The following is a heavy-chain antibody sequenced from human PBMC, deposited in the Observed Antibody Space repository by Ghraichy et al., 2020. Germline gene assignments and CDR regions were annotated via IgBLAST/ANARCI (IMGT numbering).Heavy chain of an antibody. CDR2: INHSGST. CDR3: ARRWFREVDY. V-gene: IGHV4-34*01. D-gene: IGHD3-10*01. J-gene: IGHJ4*02. CDR1: GGSFSGYY. Sequence: SETLSLTCAVYGGSFSGYYWSWIRQPPGKGLEWIGEINHSGSTNYNPSLKSRVTISVDTSKNQFSLKLSSVTAADTAVYYCARRWFREVDYWGQGTLVTVSS.